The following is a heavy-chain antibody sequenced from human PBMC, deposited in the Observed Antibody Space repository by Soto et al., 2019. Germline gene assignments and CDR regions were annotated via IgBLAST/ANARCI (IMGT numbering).Heavy chain of an antibody. CDR2: ISGSVSGGRVDT. CDR3: ARDSSSSDY. Sequence: SLSLSFAASCFTFSTYAMSWVRQAPGKGLEWVSAISGSVSGGRVDTYYADSVKGRFTISRDNSIDTLYLQMNSLRAEDTAVYYCARDSSSSDYWGQGTLVTVSS. CDR1: CFTFSTYA. D-gene: IGHD6-6*01. V-gene: IGHV3-23*01. J-gene: IGHJ4*02.